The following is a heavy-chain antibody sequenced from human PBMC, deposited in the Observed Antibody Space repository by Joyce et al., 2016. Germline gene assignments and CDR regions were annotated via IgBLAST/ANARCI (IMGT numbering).Heavy chain of an antibody. Sequence: QVQLVQSGAEVKKPGSSVKVACRTSGGTFGSYGVSWVRQAPGHGLEWMGGSIPIFGTSNYAQKFQGRVTITADKSTSTAYMELSSLRSEDTAMYYCARDHGTEGFHHWGQGTLVIVSS. CDR3: ARDHGTEGFHH. CDR2: SIPIFGTS. CDR1: GGTFGSYG. J-gene: IGHJ1*01. V-gene: IGHV1-69*06. D-gene: IGHD6-13*01.